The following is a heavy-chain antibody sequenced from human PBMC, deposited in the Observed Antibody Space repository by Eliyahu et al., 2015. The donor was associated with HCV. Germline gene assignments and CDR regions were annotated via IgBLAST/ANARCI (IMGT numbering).Heavy chain of an antibody. CDR2: INPNSGGT. D-gene: IGHD1-1*01. Sequence: QVQLVQSGAEVKKPGXSVKVSCKASGYTFSAAYMHWVRQAPGQGLEWMGWINPNSGGTNYAQKFQGRVTMTRDMSISTAYMELTRLTSDDTTIYYCVKSRRRLRSDSWGQGTLVTVSS. CDR1: GYTFSAAY. J-gene: IGHJ4*02. CDR3: VKSRRRLRSDS. V-gene: IGHV1-2*02.